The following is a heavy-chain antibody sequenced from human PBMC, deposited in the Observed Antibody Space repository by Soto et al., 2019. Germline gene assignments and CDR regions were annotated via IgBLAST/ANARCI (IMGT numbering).Heavy chain of an antibody. CDR3: ARLHAP. Sequence: SETLSLTCTVSGGSISGSSYYWGWIRQPPGKGLECIGSIYYSGSTYYNPSLKSRVTISVDTSKNQFSLKLSSLTAADTGLYYRARLHAPSGQGTLVTVSS. J-gene: IGHJ5*02. CDR1: GGSISGSSYY. V-gene: IGHV4-39*01. CDR2: IYYSGST.